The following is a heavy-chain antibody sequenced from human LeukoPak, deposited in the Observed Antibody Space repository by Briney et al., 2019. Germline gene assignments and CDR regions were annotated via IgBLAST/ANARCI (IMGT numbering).Heavy chain of an antibody. V-gene: IGHV3-53*01. D-gene: IGHD3-22*01. J-gene: IGHJ4*02. Sequence: SGGSLRLSCAASGFTVDSNYLSWVRQAPGKGLEWVSTIYTGGNTYYAASVKGRFTISRDFSKNTVFLHMNSLRAEDTAMYYCARGDDSGYYDYFDNWGQGALVTVSS. CDR3: ARGDDSGYYDYFDN. CDR2: IYTGGNT. CDR1: GFTVDSNY.